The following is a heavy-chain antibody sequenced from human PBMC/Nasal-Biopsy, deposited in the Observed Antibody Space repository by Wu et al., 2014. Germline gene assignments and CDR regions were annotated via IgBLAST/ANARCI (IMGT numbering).Heavy chain of an antibody. J-gene: IGHJ6*02. V-gene: IGHV3-23*01. CDR3: AKHPSPYNSDYYYYGLDV. CDR2: IRGSGETS. CDR1: GFTFSSFP. D-gene: IGHD6-19*01. Sequence: LRLSCTASGFTFSSFPMSWVRQAPGKGLEWVSCIRGSGETSYYADSVRGRFTISRDNSKNTLYLQINSLRAEDTAVYFCAKHPSPYNSDYYYYGLDVWGQGTTVTVSS.